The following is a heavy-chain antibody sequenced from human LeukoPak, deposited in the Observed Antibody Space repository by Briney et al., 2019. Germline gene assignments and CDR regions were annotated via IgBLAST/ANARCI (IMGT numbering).Heavy chain of an antibody. Sequence: ASVKVSCKASGYTFTSYGMSWVRQAPGEGVEWMGWISAYNGNTNYAQKLQGRVTMTTDTSTSTAYMELRSLRSDDTAVYYCARVTTWLLHGPRQSWFDPWGQGTLVTVSS. CDR2: ISAYNGNT. CDR3: ARVTTWLLHGPRQSWFDP. CDR1: GYTFTSYG. J-gene: IGHJ5*02. V-gene: IGHV1-18*01. D-gene: IGHD3-22*01.